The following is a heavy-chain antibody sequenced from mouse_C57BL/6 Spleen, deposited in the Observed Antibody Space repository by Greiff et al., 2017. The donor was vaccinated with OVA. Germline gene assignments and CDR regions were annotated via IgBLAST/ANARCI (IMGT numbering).Heavy chain of an antibody. V-gene: IGHV5-9-1*02. CDR2: ISSGGDYI. CDR1: GFTFSSYA. Sequence: EVKLMESGEGLVKPGGSLKLSCAASGFTFSSYAMSWVRQTPEKRLEWVAYISSGGDYIYYADTVKGRFTISRDNARNTLYLQMSSLKSEDTAMYYCTRGGVYGNYVDYAMDYWGQGTSVTVSS. CDR3: TRGGVYGNYVDYAMDY. D-gene: IGHD2-1*01. J-gene: IGHJ4*01.